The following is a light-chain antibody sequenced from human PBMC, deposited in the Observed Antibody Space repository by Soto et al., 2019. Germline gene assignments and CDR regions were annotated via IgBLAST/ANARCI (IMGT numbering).Light chain of an antibody. V-gene: IGLV2-14*03. CDR2: YVD. CDR3: CSYADGSIYF. Sequence: QSALTQPASVSGSPGQSITISCTGTSSDIGDYDYVSWYLQYPDKAPQLLIYYVDHRPSGVSSRFSGSKSGNTASLTISGLQAEDEGDYYCCSYADGSIYFFGTGTQLTLL. CDR1: SSDIGDYDY. J-gene: IGLJ1*01.